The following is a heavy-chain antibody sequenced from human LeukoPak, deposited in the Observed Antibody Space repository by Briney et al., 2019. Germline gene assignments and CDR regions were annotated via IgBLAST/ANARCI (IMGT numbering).Heavy chain of an antibody. CDR3: ARRLGYGSGSYYYFDY. CDR2: INHSGST. Sequence: SETLSLTCTVSGGSINSYYWSWIRQPPGKGLEWIGEINHSGSTNYNPSLKSRVTISVDTSKNQFSLKLSSVTAADTAVYYCARRLGYGSGSYYYFDYWGQGTLVTVSS. V-gene: IGHV4-34*01. J-gene: IGHJ4*02. CDR1: GGSINSYY. D-gene: IGHD3-10*01.